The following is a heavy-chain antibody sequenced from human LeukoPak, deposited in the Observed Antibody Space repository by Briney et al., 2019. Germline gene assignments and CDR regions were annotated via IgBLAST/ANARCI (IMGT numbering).Heavy chain of an antibody. J-gene: IGHJ4*02. CDR2: IYYSGST. CDR3: ARGPTRYYFDY. D-gene: IGHD3-3*01. Sequence: PSETPSLTPSVSGCTMTSYYLRWVRPSPPEGLEWIGYIYYSGSTAYNPSLKNRVTISVDTSKNQFSLNLTSVTAADAAFYYCARGPTRYYFDYWGQGTVVTVSS. V-gene: IGHV4-59*01. CDR1: GCTMTSYY.